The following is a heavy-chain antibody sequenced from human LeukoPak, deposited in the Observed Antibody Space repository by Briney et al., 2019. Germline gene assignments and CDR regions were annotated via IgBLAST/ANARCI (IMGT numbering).Heavy chain of an antibody. CDR2: IYSGGST. CDR1: GFTVSSNY. J-gene: IGHJ6*02. Sequence: GGSLRLSCAASGFTVSSNYMSWVRQAPGKGLEWVSVIYSGGSTYYADSVKGRFTISRDNSKNTLYLQMNSLRAEDTAVYYCAKHRGWFPFYGMDVWGQGTTVTVSS. CDR3: AKHRGWFPFYGMDV. V-gene: IGHV3-53*01. D-gene: IGHD6-19*01.